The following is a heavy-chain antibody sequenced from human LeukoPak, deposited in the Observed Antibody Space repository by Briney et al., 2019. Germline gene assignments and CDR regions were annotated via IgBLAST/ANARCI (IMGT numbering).Heavy chain of an antibody. J-gene: IGHJ4*02. D-gene: IGHD6-13*01. V-gene: IGHV1-2*02. CDR1: GYTFTAYY. Sequence: ASVKVSCKASGYTFTAYYMHWVRQAPGQGPEWMGWINPNSGDTIYAQKFQGRVTMTRDTSISTAYMELSRLRSDDTAVYYCARAFVAAAPFDYWGKGTLVIVSS. CDR3: ARAFVAAAPFDY. CDR2: INPNSGDT.